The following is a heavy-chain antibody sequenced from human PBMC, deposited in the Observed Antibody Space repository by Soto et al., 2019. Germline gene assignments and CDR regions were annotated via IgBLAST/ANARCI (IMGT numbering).Heavy chain of an antibody. CDR3: ARGSYYYESSGYYPDY. J-gene: IGHJ4*02. CDR1: GYTLTELS. D-gene: IGHD3-22*01. Sequence: ASVKVSFQVSGYTLTELSMHLVRQAPGQRLEWMGWINAGNGNPKYSQKFQDRVTISRDTSATTAYMEMSSLISEDNAVYYCARGSYYYESSGYYPDYWGQGTLVTVSS. CDR2: INAGNGNP. V-gene: IGHV1-3*01.